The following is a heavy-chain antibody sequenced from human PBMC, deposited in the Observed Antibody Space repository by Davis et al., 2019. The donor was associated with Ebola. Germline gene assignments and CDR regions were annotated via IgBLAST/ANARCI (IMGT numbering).Heavy chain of an antibody. CDR3: ARDLGTAMATE. CDR2: IIPMLGIP. J-gene: IGHJ4*02. CDR1: GYTLTSYG. D-gene: IGHD5-18*01. Sequence: AASVKVSCKASGYTLTSYGISWVRQAPGQGLEWMGRIIPMLGIPNYAQRFQGRVTITADKSTSTAYMELSSLRSEDTAMYYCARDLGTAMATEWGQGTLVTVSS. V-gene: IGHV1-69*04.